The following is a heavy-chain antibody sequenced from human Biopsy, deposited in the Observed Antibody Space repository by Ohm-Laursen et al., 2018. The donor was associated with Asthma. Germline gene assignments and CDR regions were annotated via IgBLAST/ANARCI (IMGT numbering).Heavy chain of an antibody. CDR1: GFTFSNFA. Sequence: SLRLSCAASGFTFSNFAMTWVRQAPGKGLEWVSSITGSGGFTYYADSVNGRFTVSRDDSKNTLYLQMNSLRPDYTAVYYCARDVMEWYLPAFDFWGQGTLVTVSS. D-gene: IGHD3-3*01. CDR3: ARDVMEWYLPAFDF. CDR2: ITGSGGFT. J-gene: IGHJ4*02. V-gene: IGHV3-23*01.